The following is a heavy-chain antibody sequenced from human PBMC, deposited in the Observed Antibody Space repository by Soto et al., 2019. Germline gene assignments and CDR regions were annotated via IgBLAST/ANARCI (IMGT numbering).Heavy chain of an antibody. CDR3: ARRDGLDFDY. J-gene: IGHJ4*02. Sequence: SETLSLTCTVSGGSISSSSYYWGWIRQPPGKGLEWIGSIYYSGSTYYNPSLKSRVTISVDTSKNQFSLKLSSVTAADTAVYYCARRDGLDFDYWGQGTLVTVSS. D-gene: IGHD2-21*02. V-gene: IGHV4-39*01. CDR2: IYYSGST. CDR1: GGSISSSSYY.